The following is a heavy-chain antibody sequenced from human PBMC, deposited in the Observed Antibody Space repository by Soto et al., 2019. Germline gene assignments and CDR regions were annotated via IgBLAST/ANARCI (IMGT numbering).Heavy chain of an antibody. CDR3: ARALSRSVFDY. V-gene: IGHV3-30-3*01. D-gene: IGHD6-13*01. J-gene: IGHJ4*01. CDR1: GFTFRSYP. Sequence: QVRLVESGGGVVQRGRSLSLACAASGFTFRSYPMHWVRQAPGTGLEGGAGISYYGSNKYHADSVKGGFTISRDNSKNTQYLHMNSLRAEDTAVYYCARALSRSVFDYWGQGALVTVSS. CDR2: ISYYGSNK.